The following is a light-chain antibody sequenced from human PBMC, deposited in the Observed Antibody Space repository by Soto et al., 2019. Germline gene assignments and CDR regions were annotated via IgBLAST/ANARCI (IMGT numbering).Light chain of an antibody. J-gene: IGKJ5*01. CDR3: QHSYSNFPIT. CDR2: DAS. CDR1: QSISGY. Sequence: DIQVTQSPSSLSASVGDRVTISCRASQSISGYLNWYQQKPGKAPNLLIFDASSLQSGVPSRFSGRGSGAEYTLTISSLQPEDFATYLCQHSYSNFPITFGQGTRLEIK. V-gene: IGKV1-39*01.